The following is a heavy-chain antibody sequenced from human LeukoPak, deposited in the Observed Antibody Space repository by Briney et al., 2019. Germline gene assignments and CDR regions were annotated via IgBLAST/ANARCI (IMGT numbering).Heavy chain of an antibody. V-gene: IGHV3-23*01. CDR3: AKAPVTTCRGAFCYPFDY. J-gene: IGHJ4*02. Sequence: GGSLRLSCAASGFTFSSYAMHWVRQAPGKGLEWVSTISGSDGDTYYADCGKGRFTISRDSSKNTLFLQMNRLRPEDAAVYYCAKAPVTTCRGAFCYPFDYWGLGTLVTVSS. CDR1: GFTFSSYA. CDR2: ISGSDGDT. D-gene: IGHD2-15*01.